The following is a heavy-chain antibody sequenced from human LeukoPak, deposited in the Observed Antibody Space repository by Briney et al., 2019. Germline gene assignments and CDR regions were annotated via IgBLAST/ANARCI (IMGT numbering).Heavy chain of an antibody. V-gene: IGHV4-59*08. CDR1: SDSTSGYY. Sequence: SETLSLTCTVSSDSTSGYYWSWVRQPPGKGLEWIGYVYVQNSEYTSYNPSLKSRVSISFDTSKNQFSLSLTAVTAADTAVYYCARNWGSGGSYLSDYWGQGTLVSVSS. D-gene: IGHD6-19*01. CDR3: ARNWGSGGSYLSDY. J-gene: IGHJ4*02. CDR2: VYVQNSEYT.